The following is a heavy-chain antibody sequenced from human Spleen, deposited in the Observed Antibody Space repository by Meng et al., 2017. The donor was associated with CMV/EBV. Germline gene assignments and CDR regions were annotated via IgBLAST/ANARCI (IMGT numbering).Heavy chain of an antibody. CDR2: ISSSGSTI. CDR3: ARAAVRFLDSPPWFDP. Sequence: GGSLRLSCAASGFTFSSYEMNWVRQAPGKGLEWVSYISSSGSTIYYADSVKGRFTISRDNAKNSLYLQMNSLRAEDTAVYYCARAAVRFLDSPPWFDPWGQGTLVTVSS. V-gene: IGHV3-48*03. J-gene: IGHJ5*02. D-gene: IGHD3-3*01. CDR1: GFTFSSYE.